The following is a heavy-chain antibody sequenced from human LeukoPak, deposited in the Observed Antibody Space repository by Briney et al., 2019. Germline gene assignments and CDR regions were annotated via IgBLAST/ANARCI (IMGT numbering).Heavy chain of an antibody. CDR1: GGSITSGNYY. V-gene: IGHV4-61*02. Sequence: PSETLSLTGTVSGGSITSGNYYWSWIRQPAGKGLEWIGRIYTSGRTYYNPSLKSRVTMSVDTSKNQFSLKLSSVTAADTAVYYCARVDYYDRYFDNWGQGTLVTVSS. CDR3: ARVDYYDRYFDN. CDR2: IYTSGRT. J-gene: IGHJ4*02. D-gene: IGHD3-22*01.